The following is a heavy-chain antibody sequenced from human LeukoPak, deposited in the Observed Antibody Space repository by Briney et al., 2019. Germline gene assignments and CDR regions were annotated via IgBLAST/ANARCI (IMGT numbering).Heavy chain of an antibody. Sequence: GASVKVSCKGSGYTFTGYYMHWVRQAPGQGLEWMGWINPNSGGTNYAQKVQGRVTMTRDTSINTAYMEVSRLKSDDTAVYYCARDDGAGKDYWGQGTLVTVSS. CDR1: GYTFTGYY. CDR2: INPNSGGT. V-gene: IGHV1-2*02. J-gene: IGHJ4*02. CDR3: ARDDGAGKDY. D-gene: IGHD6-13*01.